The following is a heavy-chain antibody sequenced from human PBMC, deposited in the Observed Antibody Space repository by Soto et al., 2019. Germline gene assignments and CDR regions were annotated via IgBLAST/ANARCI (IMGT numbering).Heavy chain of an antibody. Sequence: SLRLSCAASGFTFSSYSMNWVRQAPGKGLEWVSYISSSSSTIYYADSAKGRFTISRDNAKNSLYLQMNSLRDEDTAVYYCARIPVYYDSSGYQAGWYFDLWGRGTLVTGLL. CDR3: ARIPVYYDSSGYQAGWYFDL. CDR1: GFTFSSYS. V-gene: IGHV3-48*02. J-gene: IGHJ2*01. CDR2: ISSSSSTI. D-gene: IGHD3-22*01.